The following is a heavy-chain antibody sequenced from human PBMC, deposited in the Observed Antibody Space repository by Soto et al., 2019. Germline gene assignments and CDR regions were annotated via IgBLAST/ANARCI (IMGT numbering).Heavy chain of an antibody. D-gene: IGHD3-16*01. V-gene: IGHV1-69*13. CDR1: GGTFSSYA. CDR2: IIPIFGTA. CDR3: ASSVLGVFMSPYNSGMDV. Sequence: SVKVSCKASGGTFSSYAISWVRQAPGQGLEWMGGIIPIFGTANYAQKFQGRVTITADESTSTAYMELSSLRSEDTAVYYCASSVLGVFMSPYNSGMDVWGKGT. J-gene: IGHJ6*04.